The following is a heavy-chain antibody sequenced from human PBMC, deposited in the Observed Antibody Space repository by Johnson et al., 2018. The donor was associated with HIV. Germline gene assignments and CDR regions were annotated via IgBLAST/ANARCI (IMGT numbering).Heavy chain of an antibody. D-gene: IGHD3-10*01. CDR2: IRYDGSNK. CDR1: GFTFSSYG. J-gene: IGHJ3*02. Sequence: QVQLVESGGGVVQPGGSLRLSCAASGFTFSSYGMHWVRQAPGKGLEWVAFIRYDGSNKYYADSVKGRFTIARDNAENSLYLQLISLKTEDTAVYYCNTVGGFDAFDIWGQGTMVTVSS. V-gene: IGHV3-30*02. CDR3: NTVGGFDAFDI.